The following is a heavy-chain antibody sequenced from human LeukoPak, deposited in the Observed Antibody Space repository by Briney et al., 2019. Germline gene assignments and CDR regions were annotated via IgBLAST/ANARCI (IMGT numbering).Heavy chain of an antibody. CDR2: IRHSGVDS. CDR3: AKDSGSWYHRGSSDY. D-gene: IGHD6-13*01. CDR1: RFSFSDYT. V-gene: IGHV3-23*01. Sequence: GGSLRLSCAASRFSFSDYTMSWVRQLPGKGLEWVSGIRHSGVDSSYADSVKGRFTISRDNSKNTLYLQMNSLRAEDTAVYYCAKDSGSWYHRGSSDYWGQGTLVTVSS. J-gene: IGHJ4*02.